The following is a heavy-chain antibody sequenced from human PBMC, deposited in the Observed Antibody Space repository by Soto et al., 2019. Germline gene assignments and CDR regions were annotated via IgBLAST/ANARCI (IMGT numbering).Heavy chain of an antibody. Sequence: QVQLVQSGAEVKKPGSSVKVSCKASGGTFSSYAISWVRQAPGQGPEWMGGIIPVFGTANYDQKFHGILRITADESTSTAYLELSSLRSGDTAVYYCARVGPFSRDDGVKPPGWYFDYWGQGTLVTVSS. V-gene: IGHV1-69*01. J-gene: IGHJ4*02. D-gene: IGHD4-17*01. CDR2: IIPVFGTA. CDR3: ARVGPFSRDDGVKPPGWYFDY. CDR1: GGTFSSYA.